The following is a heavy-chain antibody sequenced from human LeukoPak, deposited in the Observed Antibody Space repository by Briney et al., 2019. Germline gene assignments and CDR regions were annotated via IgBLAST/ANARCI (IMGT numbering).Heavy chain of an antibody. Sequence: SETLSLTCTVSGGSISQDFWSWIRQPPGKGLEWIGYIYYTGSTKYNPSLKSRVTMSMDTSKNHFSLKLSPVTAADTAVYYCARVPFGFGELFPLVWGQGTLVTVSS. D-gene: IGHD3-10*01. J-gene: IGHJ4*02. CDR3: ARVPFGFGELFPLV. V-gene: IGHV4-59*01. CDR1: GGSISQDF. CDR2: IYYTGST.